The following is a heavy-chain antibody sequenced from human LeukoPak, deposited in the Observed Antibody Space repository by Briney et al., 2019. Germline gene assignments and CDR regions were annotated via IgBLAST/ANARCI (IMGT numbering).Heavy chain of an antibody. Sequence: PSETLSLTCTVSGGSISSYYWSWIRQPPGKGLEWIGYIYYSGSTNYNPSLKSRVTISVDTSKNQFSLKLSSVTAADTAVYYCASAVVRPYDYSWGSYRYFDDWGEGSQVGDCS. CDR2: IYYSGST. V-gene: IGHV4-59*01. J-gene: IGHJ4*02. CDR3: ASAVVRPYDYSWGSYRYFDD. CDR1: GGSISSYY. D-gene: IGHD3-16*02.